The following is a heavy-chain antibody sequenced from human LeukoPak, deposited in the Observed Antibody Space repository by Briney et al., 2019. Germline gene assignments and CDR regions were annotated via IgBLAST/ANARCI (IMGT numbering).Heavy chain of an antibody. Sequence: SETLSLTCTVSGGSIGSYYWSWIRQPPGKGLEWIGYIHYSGSTNYNPSLKSRVTISVDTSKNQFSLKLSSVTAADTAVYYCASCIAAAGPVGYWGQGTLVTVSS. CDR3: ASCIAAAGPVGY. CDR1: GGSIGSYY. V-gene: IGHV4-59*01. D-gene: IGHD6-13*01. J-gene: IGHJ4*02. CDR2: IHYSGST.